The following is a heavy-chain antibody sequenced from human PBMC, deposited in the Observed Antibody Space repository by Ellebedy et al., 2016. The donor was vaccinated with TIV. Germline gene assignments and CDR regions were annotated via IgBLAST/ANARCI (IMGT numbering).Heavy chain of an antibody. J-gene: IGHJ4*02. CDR1: GFTFSDNA. D-gene: IGHD3/OR15-3a*01. CDR3: ARRSTDFAFDS. CDR2: ISHSCFST. Sequence: GESLKISCAASGFTFSDNAMGWVRQAPGKGLEWVSSISHSCFSTYYPDSAKGRFTISRDNSKNTLFLQMSSLRAEDTAVYFCARRSTDFAFDSWGQGTLVTVSS. V-gene: IGHV3-23*01.